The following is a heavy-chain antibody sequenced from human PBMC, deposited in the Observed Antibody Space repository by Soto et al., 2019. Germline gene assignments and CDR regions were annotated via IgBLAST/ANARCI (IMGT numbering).Heavy chain of an antibody. CDR2: ISSSSSTI. D-gene: IGHD1-26*01. V-gene: IGHV3-48*02. CDR3: AREGGSLNWFDP. J-gene: IGHJ5*02. Sequence: EVQLVESGGGLVQPGGSLRLSCAASGFTFSSYSMNWVRQAPGMGLEWVSYISSSSSTIYYADSVKGRFTISRDNAKNSLYLQMYSLRDEDTAVYYCAREGGSLNWFDPWGQGTMVTVSS. CDR1: GFTFSSYS.